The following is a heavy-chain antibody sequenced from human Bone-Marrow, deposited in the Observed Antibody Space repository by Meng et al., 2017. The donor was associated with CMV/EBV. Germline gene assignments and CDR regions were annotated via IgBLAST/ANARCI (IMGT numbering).Heavy chain of an antibody. J-gene: IGHJ4*01. CDR3: ARDFIGHDWGDY. D-gene: IGHD3-16*01. V-gene: IGHV4-4*02. Sequence: SETLSLTCAVSDGSITGGNWWTWVRQPPGKGLEWIGEIYDGDETRANYNPSLKSRVIMSVDKSKNQFSLSLTSVTAADTAIYFCARDFIGHDWGDYWGHGALVTVSS. CDR2: IYDGDETRA. CDR1: DGSITGGNW.